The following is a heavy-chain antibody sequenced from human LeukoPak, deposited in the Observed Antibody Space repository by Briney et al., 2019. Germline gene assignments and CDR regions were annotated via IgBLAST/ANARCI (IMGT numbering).Heavy chain of an antibody. CDR3: ARVGGGDFWSGYYEDYFDY. D-gene: IGHD3-3*01. Sequence: PSETLSLTCTVSGGSISSYYWSWIRQPPGKGLEWIGYIYYSGSTNYNPSLKSRVTISVDTSKKQFSLKLSSVTAADTAVYYCARVGGGDFWSGYYEDYFDYWGQGTLVTVSS. CDR2: IYYSGST. J-gene: IGHJ4*02. CDR1: GGSISSYY. V-gene: IGHV4-59*01.